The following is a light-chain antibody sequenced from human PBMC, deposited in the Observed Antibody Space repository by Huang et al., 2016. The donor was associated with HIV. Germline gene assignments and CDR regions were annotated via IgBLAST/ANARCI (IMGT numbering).Light chain of an antibody. CDR2: DAS. CDR1: QSISNY. J-gene: IGKJ4*01. Sequence: EIILTQSPATLSSSPGERATLSCRANQSISNYLTWYQQRPGQAPRLLIYDASNRATGIPARFGGSGSGTDFTLTISSLEAEDFAVYYCQQRYNWPLTFGGGTKVEIK. V-gene: IGKV3-11*01. CDR3: QQRYNWPLT.